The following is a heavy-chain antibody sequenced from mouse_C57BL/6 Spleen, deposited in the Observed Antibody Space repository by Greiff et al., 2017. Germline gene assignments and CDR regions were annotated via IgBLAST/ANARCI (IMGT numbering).Heavy chain of an antibody. CDR1: GYAFSSSW. J-gene: IGHJ2*01. CDR2: IYPGDGDT. D-gene: IGHD1-1*01. V-gene: IGHV1-82*01. Sequence: QVQLQQSGPELVKPGASVKISCKASGYAFSSSWMNWVKQRPGKGLEWIGRIYPGDGDTNYNGKFKGKATLTADKSSSTAYMQLRSLTSEDSAVYFCARGGGSSYYFDYWGQGTTLTVSS. CDR3: ARGGGSSYYFDY.